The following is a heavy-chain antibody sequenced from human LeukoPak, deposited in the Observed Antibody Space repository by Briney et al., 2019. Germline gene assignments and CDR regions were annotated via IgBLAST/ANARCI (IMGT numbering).Heavy chain of an antibody. J-gene: IGHJ4*02. Sequence: GGSLRLSCAASGFTFSSYWMHWVRQAPEKGLVWVSRINSDGSSTSYADSVKGRFTISRDNAKNTLYLQMNSLRAEDTAVYYCARDKNPGIAADWGQGTLVTVSS. CDR3: ARDKNPGIAAD. V-gene: IGHV3-74*01. D-gene: IGHD6-13*01. CDR1: GFTFSSYW. CDR2: INSDGSST.